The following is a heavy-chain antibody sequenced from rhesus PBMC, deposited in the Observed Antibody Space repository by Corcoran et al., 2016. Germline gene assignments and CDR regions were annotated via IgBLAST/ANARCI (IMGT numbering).Heavy chain of an antibody. CDR2: VHGKSGDT. V-gene: IGHV4-80*01. CDR1: GGAFSSYW. D-gene: IGHD6-13*01. CDR3: VRYAGWNSWSPDYDL. J-gene: IGHJ3*01. Sequence: QVQLQESGPGLVKPSTSLSLPCPVSGGAFSSYWGTRIRQALGKEREWIGEVHGKSGDTNYNPSLKSRVRLSQDASNNPFSLNLDSVTAADTAVYFCVRYAGWNSWSPDYDLWGQGLRVIVSP.